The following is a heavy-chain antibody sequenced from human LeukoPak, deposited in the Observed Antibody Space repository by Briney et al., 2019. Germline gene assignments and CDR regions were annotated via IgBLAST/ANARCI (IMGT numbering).Heavy chain of an antibody. CDR2: INHSGST. CDR3: ARVLRFLEWLSYNWFDP. Sequence: SETLSLTCAVYGGSFSGYYWSWIRQPPGKGLEWIGEINHSGSTNYNPSLKSRVTISVYTSKNQFSLKLSSVTAADTAVYYCARVLRFLEWLSYNWFDPWGQGTLVTVSS. J-gene: IGHJ5*02. CDR1: GGSFSGYY. V-gene: IGHV4-34*01. D-gene: IGHD3-3*01.